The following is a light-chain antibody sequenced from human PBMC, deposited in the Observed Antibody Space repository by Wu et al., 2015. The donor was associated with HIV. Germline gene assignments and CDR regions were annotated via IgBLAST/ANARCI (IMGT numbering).Light chain of an antibody. CDR3: QQSHNFPPIT. Sequence: DIQMTQSPSSPSASVRDRVTIXCRASQNINNYLNWYQQKPGKAPKLLIYAASSLQSGVPSRFSGNASATDFTLTISSLQPEDVATYYCQQSHNFPPITFGQGTRLEIK. J-gene: IGKJ5*01. CDR1: QNINNY. V-gene: IGKV1-39*01. CDR2: AAS.